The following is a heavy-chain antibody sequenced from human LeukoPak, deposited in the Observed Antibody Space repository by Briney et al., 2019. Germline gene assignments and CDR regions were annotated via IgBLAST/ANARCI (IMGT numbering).Heavy chain of an antibody. Sequence: EPSETLSLTCTVSGGSISSYYRSWIRRPPGKGLEWIGYVSHSGSTNYNPSLQSRVTISIDTSKSQFSLKLSSVTAADTAVYHCARISAAGGGSWYFDLWGRGTLVTVSS. J-gene: IGHJ2*01. V-gene: IGHV4-59*01. CDR1: GGSISSYY. CDR2: VSHSGST. D-gene: IGHD6-13*01. CDR3: ARISAAGGGSWYFDL.